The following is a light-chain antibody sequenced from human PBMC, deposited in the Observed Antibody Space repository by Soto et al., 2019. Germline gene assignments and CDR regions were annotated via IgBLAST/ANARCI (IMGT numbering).Light chain of an antibody. J-gene: IGKJ2*01. CDR1: ESISRDY. V-gene: IGKV3-20*01. CDR3: QQLNLFPPFT. Sequence: EIVLTQSPGTLSLSPGQRATLSCRASESISRDYLAWYQQRLGQAPRLLIYGASSGATGIPDRFSGSGSGTDFTLTISRLEPEDFATYYCQQLNLFPPFTFGQGTKLEIK. CDR2: GAS.